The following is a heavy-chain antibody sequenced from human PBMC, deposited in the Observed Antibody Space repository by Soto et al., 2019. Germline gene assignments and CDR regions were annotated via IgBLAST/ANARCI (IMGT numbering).Heavy chain of an antibody. CDR2: INADGTTT. V-gene: IGHV3-74*01. Sequence: EVHLVESGGGLVQPGGSLRLSCAASGFTFSTYWMHWVRQAPGKGLVWVSRINADGTTTTYADSVKGRFTISRHNAKNTLYLQMNSLRAEDTAVYFCATVATHSYNWVDPWGQGTLVTISS. D-gene: IGHD3-3*02. J-gene: IGHJ5*02. CDR3: ATVATHSYNWVDP. CDR1: GFTFSTYW.